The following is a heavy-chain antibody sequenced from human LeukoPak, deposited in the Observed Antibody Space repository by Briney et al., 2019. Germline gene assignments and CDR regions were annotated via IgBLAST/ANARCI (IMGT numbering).Heavy chain of an antibody. D-gene: IGHD3-22*01. V-gene: IGHV5-51*01. CDR2: IYPGDSDT. CDR1: GYSFTSYW. J-gene: IGHJ4*02. Sequence: GESLKISCKGSGYSFTSYWIGWVRQMPGKGLEWMGIIYPGDSDTRYSPSFQGQVTISADKSISTAYLQWSSLKASDTAMYYCARQAAEYDSSGYYSSGFGYWGQGTLVTVSS. CDR3: ARQAAEYDSSGYYSSGFGY.